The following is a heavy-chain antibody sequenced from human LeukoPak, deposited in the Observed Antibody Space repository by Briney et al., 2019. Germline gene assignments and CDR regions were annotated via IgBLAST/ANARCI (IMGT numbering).Heavy chain of an antibody. Sequence: ASVKVSCKASGYTYTSYGISWVRQAPGQGLEWMGWISAYNGNTNYAQKLQGRVTMTTDTSTSTAYMELRSLRSDDTAAYYCARMALLYYFDHWGQGTLVTVSS. V-gene: IGHV1-18*01. CDR3: ARMALLYYFDH. J-gene: IGHJ4*02. D-gene: IGHD5-24*01. CDR2: ISAYNGNT. CDR1: GYTYTSYG.